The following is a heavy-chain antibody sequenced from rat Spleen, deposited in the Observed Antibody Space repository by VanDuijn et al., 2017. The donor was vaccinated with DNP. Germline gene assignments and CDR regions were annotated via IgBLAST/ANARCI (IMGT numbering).Heavy chain of an antibody. CDR1: GFTFSDYN. CDR2: ISYDGSST. Sequence: EVQLVESGGGLVQPGRSLKLSCAASGFTFSDYNLAWVRQAPKKGLEWVATISYDGSSTYCRDSVKGRFTISRDNAKSTLYLQMDSLRSEDTATYYCATEAGGFDYWGQGVMVTVSS. J-gene: IGHJ2*01. D-gene: IGHD5-1*01. CDR3: ATEAGGFDY. V-gene: IGHV5-7*01.